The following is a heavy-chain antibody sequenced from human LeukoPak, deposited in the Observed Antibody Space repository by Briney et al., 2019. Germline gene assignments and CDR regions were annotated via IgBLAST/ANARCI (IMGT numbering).Heavy chain of an antibody. CDR1: GFTFSSYE. CDR3: AREPDSGSYYGDAYYFDY. CDR2: ISSSGSTI. J-gene: IGHJ4*02. Sequence: GGSLRLSCAASGFTFSSYEMNWVRQAPGKGLEWVSYISSSGSTIYYADSVKGRFTISRDNAKNSLYLQMNSLRAEDTAVYYCAREPDSGSYYGDAYYFDYWGQGTLVTVSS. D-gene: IGHD1-26*01. V-gene: IGHV3-48*03.